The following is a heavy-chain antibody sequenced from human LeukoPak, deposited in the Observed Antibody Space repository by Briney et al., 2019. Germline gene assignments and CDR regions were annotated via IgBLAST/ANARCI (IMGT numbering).Heavy chain of an antibody. D-gene: IGHD6-19*01. V-gene: IGHV1-3*01. CDR3: ARAYDSGCNY. CDR2: INAANGNT. CDR1: GYTFTSYA. Sequence: ASVKVSCKASGYTFTSYAIHWVRQAPGQRLEWMGLINAANGNTRYSQTFQDRFSITRDTSASTAYIELSSLRSEDTAVYYCARAYDSGCNYWGQGTLLTVSS. J-gene: IGHJ4*02.